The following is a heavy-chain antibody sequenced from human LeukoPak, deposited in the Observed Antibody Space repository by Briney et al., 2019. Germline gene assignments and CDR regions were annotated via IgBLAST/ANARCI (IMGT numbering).Heavy chain of an antibody. CDR2: ISGSGGST. Sequence: PGGSLRLSCAASGFTFSSYAMHWVRQAPGKGLEWVSAISGSGGSTYYADSVKGRFTISRDNAKNSLYLQMNSLRAEDTAVYYCARDYWWNYDYWGQGTLVTVSS. J-gene: IGHJ4*02. CDR3: ARDYWWNYDY. D-gene: IGHD1-7*01. CDR1: GFTFSSYA. V-gene: IGHV3-21*01.